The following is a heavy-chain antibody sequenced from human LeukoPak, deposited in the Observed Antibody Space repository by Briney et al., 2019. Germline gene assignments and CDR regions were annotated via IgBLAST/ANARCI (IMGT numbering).Heavy chain of an antibody. D-gene: IGHD1-1*01. Sequence: SGGSLRLSCAASGFTFSTYALSWVRQAPGKGLEWVSSIVGSGSSTFYADSVKGRFSISRDNSKHTLYLQMNTLRADDTAVYYCAKEGSNDWRWGAFDVWGQGTMVTVSS. J-gene: IGHJ3*01. CDR2: IVGSGSST. CDR1: GFTFSTYA. V-gene: IGHV3-23*01. CDR3: AKEGSNDWRWGAFDV.